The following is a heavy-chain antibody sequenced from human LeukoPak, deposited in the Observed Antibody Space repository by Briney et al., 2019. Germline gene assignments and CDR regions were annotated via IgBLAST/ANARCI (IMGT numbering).Heavy chain of an antibody. D-gene: IGHD3-10*01. CDR2: IYYSGST. J-gene: IGHJ4*02. CDR3: ARDYTSGTQGD. V-gene: IGHV4-39*07. Sequence: SETLSLTCTVSGGSISSVIYYWGWIRQPPGKGLEWIGSIYYSGSTYYNPSLKSRVTISIDTSKNQFSLKLSSMTAADTAVYYCARDYTSGTQGDWGQGTLVTVSS. CDR1: GGSISSVIYY.